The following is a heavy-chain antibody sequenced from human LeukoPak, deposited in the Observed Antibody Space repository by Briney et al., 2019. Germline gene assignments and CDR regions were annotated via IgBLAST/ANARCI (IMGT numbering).Heavy chain of an antibody. CDR2: INAGNGNT. CDR1: GYTFTSYA. V-gene: IGHV1-3*01. J-gene: IGHJ4*02. CDR3: ARDFLYGGNSGYFDY. D-gene: IGHD4-23*01. Sequence: ASVKVSCKASGYTFTSYAMHWVRQAPGQRLEWMGWINAGNGNTKYSQKFQGRVTMTRDTATSTVYMELSSLRSEDTAVYYCARDFLYGGNSGYFDYWGQGTLVTVSS.